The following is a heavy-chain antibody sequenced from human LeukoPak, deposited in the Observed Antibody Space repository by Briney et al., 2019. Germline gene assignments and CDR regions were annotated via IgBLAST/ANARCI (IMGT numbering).Heavy chain of an antibody. D-gene: IGHD2-2*01. CDR2: VGFSSGNT. V-gene: IGHV3-48*01. J-gene: IGHJ4*02. Sequence: GGTLRLSCAASGFTFSDYSMNWVRQAPGKGLEWISYVGFSSGNTKYADSVKGRFTISGDKAKHSPYRQRDSLRVEDTAVNDCARVTKYAFDNWGQGTLVTVSS. CDR3: ARVTKYAFDN. CDR1: GFTFSDYS.